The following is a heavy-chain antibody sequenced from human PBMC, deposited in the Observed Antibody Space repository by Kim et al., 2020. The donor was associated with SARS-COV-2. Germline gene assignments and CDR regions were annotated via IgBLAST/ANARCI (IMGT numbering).Heavy chain of an antibody. Sequence: NPYLKSRVTISVDTSKNQFSLKLSSVTAADTAVYYCASPLIAVAGGYFDYWGQGTLVTVSS. D-gene: IGHD6-19*01. J-gene: IGHJ4*02. CDR3: ASPLIAVAGGYFDY. V-gene: IGHV4-39*01.